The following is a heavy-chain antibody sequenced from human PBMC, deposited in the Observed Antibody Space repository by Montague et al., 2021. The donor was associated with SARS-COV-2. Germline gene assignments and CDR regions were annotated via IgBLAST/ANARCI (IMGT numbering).Heavy chain of an antibody. CDR2: IKGDGTNT. V-gene: IGHV3-74*01. J-gene: IGHJ4*02. D-gene: IGHD2-21*01. CDR3: VRDGDHWDFDY. Sequence: SLRLSCAASGFTFSDYWMHWVRQAPGKGLVWVSRIKGDGTNTIYADSVKGRFAISRDNAQNTAYLQMSSLRAEDAAVYYCVRDGDHWDFDYWGQGALVTVSS. CDR1: GFTFSDYW.